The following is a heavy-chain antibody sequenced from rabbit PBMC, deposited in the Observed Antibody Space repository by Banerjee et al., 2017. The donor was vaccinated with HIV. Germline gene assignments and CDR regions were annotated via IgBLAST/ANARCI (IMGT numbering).Heavy chain of an antibody. CDR1: GFSFSNKAV. J-gene: IGHJ4*01. CDR2: INAITGKA. Sequence: QEQLVESGGGLVKPEGSLKLSCTASGFSFSNKAVMCWVRQAPGKGLEWIACINAITGKAVYTSWAKGRFTFSKTSSTTVTLQMTSLTVADTARYFCARDYNAGSAYAYDLNLWGPGTLVTVS. V-gene: IGHV1S45*01. D-gene: IGHD4-2*01. CDR3: ARDYNAGSAYAYDLNL.